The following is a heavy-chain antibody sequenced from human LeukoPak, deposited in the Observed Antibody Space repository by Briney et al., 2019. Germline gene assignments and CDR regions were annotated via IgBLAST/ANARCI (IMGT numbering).Heavy chain of an antibody. D-gene: IGHD6-13*01. CDR1: GYSFTSYW. Sequence: GESLKISCKGSGYSFTSYWISWVCQMPGKGLEWMGRIDPSDSYTNYSPSFQGHVTISADKSISTAYLQWSSLKASDTAMYYCARQASQPGIAAAGTLDYWGQGTLVTVSS. J-gene: IGHJ4*02. CDR3: ARQASQPGIAAAGTLDY. V-gene: IGHV5-10-1*01. CDR2: IDPSDSYT.